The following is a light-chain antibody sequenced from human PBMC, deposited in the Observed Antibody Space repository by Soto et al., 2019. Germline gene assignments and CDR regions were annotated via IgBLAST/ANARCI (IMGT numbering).Light chain of an antibody. CDR3: QQGHNWPLT. V-gene: IGKV3-15*01. CDR2: GAS. J-gene: IGKJ2*01. CDR1: QSISSE. Sequence: ELVMTQSPATLSVSPGESATLSCRASQSISSELAWYQQKPGQPPRLLIYGASTRATVVPARFTGSGSGSDFTLTISGLQSEDFAVYYCQQGHNWPLTFGQGTRLQI.